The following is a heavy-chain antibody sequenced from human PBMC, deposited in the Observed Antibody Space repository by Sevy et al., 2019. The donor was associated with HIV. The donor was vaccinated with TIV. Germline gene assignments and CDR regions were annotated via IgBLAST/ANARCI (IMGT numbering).Heavy chain of an antibody. V-gene: IGHV4-39*01. D-gene: IGHD3-22*01. Sequence: SETLSLTCTVSGDSISSNNFYWGWIRQPPGKGLEWIGSIYYSGSTYYNPSPKSRVTISVDTSKDQFSLKLRSVTAADTAVYYCARLFDDSSGPPSDYWGQGTLVTVSS. CDR1: GDSISSNNFY. J-gene: IGHJ4*02. CDR3: ARLFDDSSGPPSDY. CDR2: IYYSGST.